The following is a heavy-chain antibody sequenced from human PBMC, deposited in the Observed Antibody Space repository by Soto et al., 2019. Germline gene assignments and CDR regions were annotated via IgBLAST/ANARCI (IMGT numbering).Heavy chain of an antibody. J-gene: IGHJ6*02. V-gene: IGHV3-21*01. CDR1: GFTLSSYS. CDR3: VRERGLSSFYGMDV. Sequence: GGSLRLSCAASGFTLSSYSMNWVRQASEKGLEWVASISSSSSHIYYADSVKGRFTISRGNARNSLYLQMNSLRAEDTAVYYCVRERGLSSFYGMDVWGQGTTATVPS. D-gene: IGHD2-21*02. CDR2: ISSSSSHI.